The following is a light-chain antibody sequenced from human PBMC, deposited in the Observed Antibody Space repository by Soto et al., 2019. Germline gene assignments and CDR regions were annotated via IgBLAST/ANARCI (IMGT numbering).Light chain of an antibody. CDR1: ENVGTN. V-gene: IGKV3D-15*01. Sequence: IVMTQSPATLSVSPGEGVTLSCRASENVGTNLAWYQQKPVQAPRLLIYGSSTRATGIPATFSGSGSGTEFTLTISSLQSEESAIYYCQQYNNWGLSFGGGTKVEIK. CDR3: QQYNNWGLS. CDR2: GSS. J-gene: IGKJ4*01.